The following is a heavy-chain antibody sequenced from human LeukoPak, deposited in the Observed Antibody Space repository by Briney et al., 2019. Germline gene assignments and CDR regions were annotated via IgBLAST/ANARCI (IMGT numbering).Heavy chain of an antibody. CDR3: ARMRRDARYTSKYYFDY. J-gene: IGHJ4*02. CDR1: GFSLTTSGLC. CDR2: IDWDDDK. V-gene: IGHV2-70*17. D-gene: IGHD5-24*01. Sequence: SGPALVKPTQTLTLTCTFSGFSLTTSGLCVSWVRQPPGKALEWLARIDWDDDKFFSTSLRTRLTISKDTSKNQVVLTMTDMDPVDTATYYCARMRRDARYTSKYYFDYWGRGTLVTVSS.